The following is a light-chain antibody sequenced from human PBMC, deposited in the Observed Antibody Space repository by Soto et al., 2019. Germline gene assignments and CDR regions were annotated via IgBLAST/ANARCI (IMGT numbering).Light chain of an antibody. CDR3: QQYNNWPFT. V-gene: IGKV3-15*01. J-gene: IGKJ3*01. Sequence: EIVMTQSPATLSVSPGERATLSCRASQSVSSNLAGYQQKPGQAPRLLIYGASTRATGIPARFSGSGSGTEFTLTISSLQSEDFAVYYCQQYNNWPFTFGPGTNVDIK. CDR2: GAS. CDR1: QSVSSN.